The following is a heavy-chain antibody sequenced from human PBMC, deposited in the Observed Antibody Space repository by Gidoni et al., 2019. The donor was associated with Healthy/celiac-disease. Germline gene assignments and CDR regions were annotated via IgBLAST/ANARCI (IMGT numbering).Heavy chain of an antibody. D-gene: IGHD3-9*01. Sequence: QVQLVQSGAQVKKPGASVTVSCKASGYTFTSSGISGVRQAPGQGLDWMGWISAYNGNTNYAQKLQDRVTMTTDTSTSTAYMELRSLRSDDTAVYYCARTYYDILTGFRYYYGMDVWGQGTTVTVSS. CDR1: GYTFTSSG. CDR2: ISAYNGNT. CDR3: ARTYYDILTGFRYYYGMDV. J-gene: IGHJ6*02. V-gene: IGHV1-18*01.